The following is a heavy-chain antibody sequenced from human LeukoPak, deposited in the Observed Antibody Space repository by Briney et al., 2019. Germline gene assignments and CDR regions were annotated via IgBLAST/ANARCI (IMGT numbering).Heavy chain of an antibody. D-gene: IGHD2-15*01. CDR2: INHSGST. CDR1: GGSFSGYY. V-gene: IGHV4-34*01. Sequence: SETLSLTCAVYGGSFSGYYWSWIRQPPGKGLEWIGEINHSGSTSYNPSLKSRVTISVDTSKNQFSLKLSSVTAADTAVYYCARVGVVAATHAIDYWGQGTLVTVSS. J-gene: IGHJ4*02. CDR3: ARVGVVAATHAIDY.